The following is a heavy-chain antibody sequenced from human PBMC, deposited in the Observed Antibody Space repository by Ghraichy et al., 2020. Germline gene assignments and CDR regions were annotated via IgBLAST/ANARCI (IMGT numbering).Heavy chain of an antibody. V-gene: IGHV4-59*01. CDR2: IYYSGST. Sequence: ETLSLTCTVSGGSISSYYCSWIRQPPGKGLEWIGYIYYSGSTNYNPSLKSRVTISVDTSKNQFSLKLSSVTAAYTAVYYCARDQYLRDIVVVPAAYYYYGMDVWGQGTTVTVSS. CDR1: GGSISSYY. D-gene: IGHD2-2*01. J-gene: IGHJ6*02. CDR3: ARDQYLRDIVVVPAAYYYYGMDV.